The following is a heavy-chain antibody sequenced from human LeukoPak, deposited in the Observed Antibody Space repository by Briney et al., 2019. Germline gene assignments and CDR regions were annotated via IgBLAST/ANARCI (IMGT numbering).Heavy chain of an antibody. Sequence: GGSLRLSCAATGFTFDDYAMHWVRQAPGKGLEWVSGISWNSGSIGYADSVKGRFTISRDNAKNSLYLQMNSLRAEDTALYYCAKDTTGTTFDALDIWGQGTMVTVSS. V-gene: IGHV3-9*01. CDR2: ISWNSGSI. J-gene: IGHJ3*02. CDR3: AKDTTGTTFDALDI. CDR1: GFTFDDYA. D-gene: IGHD1-1*01.